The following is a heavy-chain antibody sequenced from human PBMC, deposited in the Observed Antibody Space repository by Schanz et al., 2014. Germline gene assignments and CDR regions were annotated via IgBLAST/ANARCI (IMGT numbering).Heavy chain of an antibody. J-gene: IGHJ5*02. V-gene: IGHV3-74*01. CDR3: ARPALWFGDNCFAP. Sequence: EVQLLESGGGLVQPGGSLRLSCAASGFTFSSHWMHWVRQDPGKGLVWVARINSVGSNTDYADSVTGRFTISRDNAKNTLYLQMNTLRAEDTAVYYCARPALWFGDNCFAPWGQGTLXTVSS. CDR2: INSVGSNT. D-gene: IGHD3-10*01. CDR1: GFTFSSHW.